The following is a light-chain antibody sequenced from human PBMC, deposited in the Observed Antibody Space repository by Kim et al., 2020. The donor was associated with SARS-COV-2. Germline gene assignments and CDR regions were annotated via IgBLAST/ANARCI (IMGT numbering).Light chain of an antibody. CDR2: SNN. CDR1: SSNIGSTT. Sequence: ELTQPPSASGTPGQRVTISCSGSSSNIGSTTVNWYQQLPGTAPKLLIYSNNQRPSGVPDRFSGSKSGTSAFLAISGLQSEDEADYYCAVWDDSLNGWVFGGGTQLTVL. CDR3: AVWDDSLNGWV. V-gene: IGLV1-44*01. J-gene: IGLJ3*02.